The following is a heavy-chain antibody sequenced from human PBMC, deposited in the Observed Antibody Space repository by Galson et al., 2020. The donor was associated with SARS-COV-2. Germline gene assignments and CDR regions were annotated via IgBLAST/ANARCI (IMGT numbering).Heavy chain of an antibody. CDR2: IYNSGVT. Sequence: SQTLSLTCTVSGASIGSYYWSWVRQPAGKGLEWIATIYNSGVTNYNSSLESRVTMTLDTSGNQFSLNLRSVTAADTAVYFCARDLRFGGYFDLWGRGTLVTVSS. J-gene: IGHJ2*01. V-gene: IGHV4-4*07. D-gene: IGHD3-10*01. CDR3: ARDLRFGGYFDL. CDR1: GASIGSYY.